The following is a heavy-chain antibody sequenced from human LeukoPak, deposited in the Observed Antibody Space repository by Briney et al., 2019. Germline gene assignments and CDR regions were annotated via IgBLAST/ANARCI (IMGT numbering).Heavy chain of an antibody. Sequence: GGSLRLSCAASGFTFSSYAMSWVRQAPGKGLEWVSAISGSGGSTYYADSVKGRFTISRDNSKNTLYLQMNGLRAEDTAVYYCAKTYSGSYYYYYYYYYMDVWGKGTTVTVSS. CDR1: GFTFSSYA. CDR3: AKTYSGSYYYYYYYYYMDV. CDR2: ISGSGGST. J-gene: IGHJ6*03. D-gene: IGHD1-26*01. V-gene: IGHV3-23*01.